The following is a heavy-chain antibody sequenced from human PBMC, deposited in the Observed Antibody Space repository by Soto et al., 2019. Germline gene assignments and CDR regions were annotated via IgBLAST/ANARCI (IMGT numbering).Heavy chain of an antibody. CDR3: ARTTWGFHYYDRKQYDMDV. Sequence: SETLSLTCAVYGGSFSGYYWSWIRQPPGKGLEWIGEINHSGSTNYNPSLKGRVTISVDTSKNQFSLKLTSVTAADTAVYYCARTTWGFHYYDRKQYDMDVWGQGTTVTVSS. CDR1: GGSFSGYY. CDR2: INHSGST. D-gene: IGHD3-22*01. V-gene: IGHV4-34*01. J-gene: IGHJ6*02.